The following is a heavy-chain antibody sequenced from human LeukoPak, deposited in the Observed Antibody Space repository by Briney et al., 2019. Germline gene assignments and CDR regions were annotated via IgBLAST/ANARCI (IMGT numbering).Heavy chain of an antibody. CDR2: INHSRST. J-gene: IGHJ4*02. Sequence: SETLSLTCAVYGGPFSGYYWSWIRQPPGKGLEWIGEINHSRSTNYNPSLKSRVTISVDTSKNQFSLKLSSVTAADTAVYYCARQLVTRVRFDYWGQGTLVTVSS. V-gene: IGHV4-34*01. CDR3: ARQLVTRVRFDY. D-gene: IGHD6-6*01. CDR1: GGPFSGYY.